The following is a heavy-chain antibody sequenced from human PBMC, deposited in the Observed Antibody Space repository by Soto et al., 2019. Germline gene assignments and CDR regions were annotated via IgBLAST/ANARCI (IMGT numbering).Heavy chain of an antibody. D-gene: IGHD6-6*01. CDR2: IIPIFGTA. CDR1: GGTFSSYA. V-gene: IGHV1-69*01. J-gene: IGHJ5*02. Sequence: QVQLVQSGAEVKKPGSSVKVSCKASGGTFSSYAISWVRQAPGQGLEWMGGIIPIFGTANYAQKFQGRVMITADESTSTAYMELSSLRSEDTAVYYCARDHRIAARPGWFDPWGQGTLVTVSS. CDR3: ARDHRIAARPGWFDP.